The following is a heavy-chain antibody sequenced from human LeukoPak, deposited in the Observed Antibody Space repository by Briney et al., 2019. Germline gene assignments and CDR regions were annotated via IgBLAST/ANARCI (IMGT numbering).Heavy chain of an antibody. CDR2: VNHSGST. CDR3: ARGSRFLEWLLVTSYGMDV. CDR1: GGSFSGYY. J-gene: IGHJ6*02. D-gene: IGHD3-3*01. V-gene: IGHV4-34*01. Sequence: SETLSLTCAVYGGSFSGYYWSWIRQPPGKGLEWIGEVNHSGSTNYNPSLKSRVTISVDTSKNQFSLKLSSVTAADTAVYYCARGSRFLEWLLVTSYGMDVWGQGTTVTVSS.